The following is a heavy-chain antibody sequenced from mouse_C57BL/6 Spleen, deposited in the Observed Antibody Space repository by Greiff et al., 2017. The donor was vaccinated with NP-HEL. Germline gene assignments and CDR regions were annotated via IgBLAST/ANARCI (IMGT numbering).Heavy chain of an antibody. V-gene: IGHV3-6*01. Sequence: EVKLQESGPGLVKPSQSLSLTCSVTGYSITSGYYWNWIRQFPGNQLEWMGYISYDGSNNYNTSLKNRISITRDTAKNQFFLKLNSVTTEDTATYFCVTAARFAYWGQGTLVTVSS. CDR3: VTAARFAY. CDR2: ISYDGSN. CDR1: GYSITSGYY. J-gene: IGHJ3*01.